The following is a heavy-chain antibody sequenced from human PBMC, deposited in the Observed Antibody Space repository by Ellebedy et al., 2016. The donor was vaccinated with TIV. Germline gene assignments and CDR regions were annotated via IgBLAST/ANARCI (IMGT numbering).Heavy chain of an antibody. CDR1: GYSFTSYW. V-gene: IGHV5-51*01. Sequence: KVSXXGSGYSFTSYWIGWVRQMPGKGLEWMGIIYPGDSDTRYSPSFQGQVTISADKSISTAYLQWSSLKASDTAMYYCARGYCSGGSCYAMGAFDIWGQGTMVTVSS. J-gene: IGHJ3*02. CDR3: ARGYCSGGSCYAMGAFDI. D-gene: IGHD2-15*01. CDR2: IYPGDSDT.